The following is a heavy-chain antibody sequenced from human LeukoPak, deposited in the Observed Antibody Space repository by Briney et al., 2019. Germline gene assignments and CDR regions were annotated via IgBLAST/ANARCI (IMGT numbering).Heavy chain of an antibody. J-gene: IGHJ1*01. CDR1: GFTVSSNS. V-gene: IGHV3-53*01. D-gene: IGHD3-22*01. Sequence: GGSLRLSCTVSGFTVSSNSMSWVRQAPGKGLEWVSFIYSDNTHYSDSVKGRFTISRDNSKNTLYLQMNSLRAEDTAVYYCARGGRGMIVAFFQHWGQGTLVTVSS. CDR2: IYSDNT. CDR3: ARGGRGMIVAFFQH.